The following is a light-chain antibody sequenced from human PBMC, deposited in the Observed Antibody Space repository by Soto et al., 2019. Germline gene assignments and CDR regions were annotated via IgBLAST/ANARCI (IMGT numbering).Light chain of an antibody. CDR2: GAS. CDR3: QQGYSSPAT. V-gene: IGKV1-39*01. CDR1: QGIGNH. Sequence: DVQMTQSPSVMSASVCDRVTINCRASQGIGNHLNLYQQKPGKAPKFLIYGASTLQRGIPSRFSGSGSGTDFTLTVYSLQPEDFATYYCQQGYSSPATFGQGTRLEI. J-gene: IGKJ5*01.